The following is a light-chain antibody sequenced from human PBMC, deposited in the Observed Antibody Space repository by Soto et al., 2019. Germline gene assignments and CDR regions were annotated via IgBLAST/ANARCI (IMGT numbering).Light chain of an antibody. V-gene: IGLV2-18*02. CDR1: SSDVGSYNR. J-gene: IGLJ2*01. CDR3: SSYTSSGILI. CDR2: EVS. Sequence: QSALTQPPSVSGSPGQTVTISCTGTSSDVGSYNRVSWYQQSPGTAPKFIIYEVSDRPSGVPDRFSGSRSGNTASLTISGLQAEDEADYYCSSYTSSGILIFGGGTKVTVL.